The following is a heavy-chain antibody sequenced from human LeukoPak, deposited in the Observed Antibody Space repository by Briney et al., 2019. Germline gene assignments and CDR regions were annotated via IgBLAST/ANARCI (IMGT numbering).Heavy chain of an antibody. CDR2: INHSGST. J-gene: IGHJ4*02. CDR1: GGSFSGYY. Sequence: SETLSLTCAVYGGSFSGYYWSWTRQPPGKGLEWIGEINHSGSTNYNPSLKSRVTISVDTSKNQFSLKLSSVTAADTAAYYCARGRGSSWLYYFDYWGQGTLVTVSS. CDR3: ARGRGSSWLYYFDY. D-gene: IGHD6-13*01. V-gene: IGHV4-34*01.